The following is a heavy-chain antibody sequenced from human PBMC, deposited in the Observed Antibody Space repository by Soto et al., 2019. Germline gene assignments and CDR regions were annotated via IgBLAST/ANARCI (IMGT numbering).Heavy chain of an antibody. Sequence: EVQLVESGGGLAQPGGSLRLSCSASGFSFSSNWMHWVRQAPGKGLVWVSRINSDGSIINYADSVKGRFTISRDNAENPLYLQMNSLRAEDTAVYYCGRYTSGSGDYWGQGTLVTVSS. CDR2: INSDGSII. CDR3: GRYTSGSGDY. J-gene: IGHJ4*02. D-gene: IGHD6-19*01. CDR1: GFSFSSNW. V-gene: IGHV3-74*01.